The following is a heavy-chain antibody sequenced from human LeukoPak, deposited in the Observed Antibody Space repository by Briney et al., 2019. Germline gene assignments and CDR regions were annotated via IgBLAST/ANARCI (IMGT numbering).Heavy chain of an antibody. V-gene: IGHV3-30*18. CDR1: GFTFSNYG. CDR3: AKTFDY. J-gene: IGHJ4*02. CDR2: ISHDGTVK. Sequence: GGSLRLSCAASGFTFSNYGMQWVRQAPGKGLEWMAVISHDGTVKYYGDSVKGRITISRDNAKNSLYLQMNSLRAEDTAVYYCAKTFDYWGQGTLVTVSS.